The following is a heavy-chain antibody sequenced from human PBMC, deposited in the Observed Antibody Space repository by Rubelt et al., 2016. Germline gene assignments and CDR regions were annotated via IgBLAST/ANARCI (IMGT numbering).Heavy chain of an antibody. CDR1: GFTFSSYA. D-gene: IGHD3-3*01. V-gene: IGHV3-48*04. J-gene: IGHJ4*02. CDR3: ARRPWDLRSGAPEYYFDY. CDR2: ISSSSSTI. Sequence: EVQLLESGGGLVQPGGSLRLSCAASGFTFSSYAMSWVRQAPGKGLEWVSYISSSSSTIYYADSVKGRFTISRDNAKNSLYLQMNSLRAEDTAVYYCARRPWDLRSGAPEYYFDYWGQGTLVTVSS.